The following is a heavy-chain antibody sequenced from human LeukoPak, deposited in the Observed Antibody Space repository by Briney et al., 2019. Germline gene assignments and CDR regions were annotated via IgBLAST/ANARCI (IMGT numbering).Heavy chain of an antibody. V-gene: IGHV4-38-2*02. J-gene: IGHJ6*02. D-gene: IGHD6-13*01. CDR3: ARGYSSSWYFMDV. CDR2: IYDSGRT. Sequence: PSETLSLTCTVSGYSISSGFYWGWIRQPPGKGLEWIGSIYDSGRTYYNPSLKSRVTISVDTSKNQFSLKLSSVTAADTAVYYCARGYSSSWYFMDVWGQGTTVTVSS. CDR1: GYSISSGFY.